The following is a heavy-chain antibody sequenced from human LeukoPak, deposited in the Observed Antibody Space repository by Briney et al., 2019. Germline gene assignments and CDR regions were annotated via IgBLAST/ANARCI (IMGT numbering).Heavy chain of an antibody. CDR3: ASIVVVAADAKNDY. V-gene: IGHV3-30*02. J-gene: IGHJ4*02. Sequence: GGSLRLSCAASGFTFSSYGMHWVRQAPGKGLEWVAFVRYDGSNKYYADSVKGRFTISRDNSKNTLYLQMNSLRAEDTAVYYCASIVVVAADAKNDYRGQGTLVTVSS. CDR2: VRYDGSNK. D-gene: IGHD2-15*01. CDR1: GFTFSSYG.